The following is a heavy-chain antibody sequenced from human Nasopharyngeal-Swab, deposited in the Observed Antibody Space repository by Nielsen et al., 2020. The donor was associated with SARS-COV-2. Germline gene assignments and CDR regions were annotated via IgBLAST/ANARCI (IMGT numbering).Heavy chain of an antibody. Sequence: WIRQPPGKGLEWIAEINHSGSTNYNPSLKSRVTIPVDTSKNQFSLRLTSVTAADTAVYYCAREERGYSSGWYSSWFDPWGQGTLVTVSS. J-gene: IGHJ5*02. D-gene: IGHD6-19*01. CDR2: INHSGST. CDR3: AREERGYSSGWYSSWFDP. V-gene: IGHV4-34*01.